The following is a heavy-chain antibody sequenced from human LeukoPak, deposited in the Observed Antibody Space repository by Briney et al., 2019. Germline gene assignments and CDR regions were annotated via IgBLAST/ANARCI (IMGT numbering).Heavy chain of an antibody. J-gene: IGHJ4*02. D-gene: IGHD3-3*01. V-gene: IGHV4-34*01. CDR1: GGSFSGYY. Sequence: SETLSLTCAVYGGSFSGYYWSWIRQPPVKGLEWIGEINHSGSTNYNPSLKSRVTISVDTSKNQFSLKLSSVTAADTAVYYCARGLSRPIFGVVYEIFHTNEFDYWGQGTLVTVSS. CDR3: ARGLSRPIFGVVYEIFHTNEFDY. CDR2: INHSGST.